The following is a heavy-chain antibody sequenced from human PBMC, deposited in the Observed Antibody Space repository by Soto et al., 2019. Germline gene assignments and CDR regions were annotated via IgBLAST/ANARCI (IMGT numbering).Heavy chain of an antibody. J-gene: IGHJ6*02. CDR1: GGTFSSYA. D-gene: IGHD3-10*01. Sequence: SVKVSCKASGGTFSSYAISLVRQAPGQGLEWMGGIIPIFGTANYAQKFQGRVTITADESTSTAYMELSSLRSEDTAVYYCARDRANYYGSGSYYKPSGYGMDVWG. CDR2: IIPIFGTA. V-gene: IGHV1-69*13. CDR3: ARDRANYYGSGSYYKPSGYGMDV.